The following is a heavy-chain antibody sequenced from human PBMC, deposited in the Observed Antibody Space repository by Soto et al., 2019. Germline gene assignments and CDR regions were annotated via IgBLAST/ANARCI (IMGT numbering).Heavy chain of an antibody. Sequence: QVQLVQSGAEVKQPGASVKVSCKASGYTFTSYGISWVRQAPGQGLEWMGWISAHNGNTNYAQQLQGRVTMTTDTSTSTADMELRSLRSDDTAVYFCARDLNYGLCDYWGQGTLVTVSS. V-gene: IGHV1-18*01. J-gene: IGHJ4*02. D-gene: IGHD3-10*01. CDR3: ARDLNYGLCDY. CDR2: ISAHNGNT. CDR1: GYTFTSYG.